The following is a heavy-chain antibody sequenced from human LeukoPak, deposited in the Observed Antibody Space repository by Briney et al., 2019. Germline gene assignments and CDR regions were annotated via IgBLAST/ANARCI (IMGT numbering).Heavy chain of an antibody. CDR1: GFTFSTYV. CDR3: AKGNWRYFDY. J-gene: IGHJ4*02. CDR2: ISGSGGST. Sequence: PGGSLRLSCAASGFTFSTYVMSWVRQAPGKGLEWVSAISGSGGSTYYADSVKGRFTISRDNSKNTLYLQMNSLGADDTAVYYYAKGNWRYFDYWGQGTLVTVSS. V-gene: IGHV3-23*01. D-gene: IGHD1-1*01.